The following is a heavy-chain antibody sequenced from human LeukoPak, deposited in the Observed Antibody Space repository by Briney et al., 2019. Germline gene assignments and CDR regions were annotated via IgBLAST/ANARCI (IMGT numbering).Heavy chain of an antibody. Sequence: PSETLSLTCTVSGYSISSNYYWGWIRQPPGKGLEWIGSIYHSGSTYYNPSLKSRVTILIDTSKNQFSLKLSSVTAADTAVYYCAKRGNWGFFDYWGQGTLVTVSS. J-gene: IGHJ4*02. D-gene: IGHD7-27*01. V-gene: IGHV4-38-2*02. CDR2: IYHSGST. CDR3: AKRGNWGFFDY. CDR1: GYSISSNYY.